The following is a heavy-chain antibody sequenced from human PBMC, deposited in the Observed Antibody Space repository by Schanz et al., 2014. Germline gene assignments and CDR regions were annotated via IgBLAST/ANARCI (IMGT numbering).Heavy chain of an antibody. V-gene: IGHV1-18*01. D-gene: IGHD6-13*01. CDR3: AGATYSSSWYGGSEYFQH. CDR2: IGGSDGNT. Sequence: QVQLVQSGGEVKTPGASVKVSCKASGYTFTRSVISWVRQAPGQGLEWMGWIGGSDGNTNFAQKFQGRVTMTTDTSTSTVYMELRSLRSDDTAVYYCAGATYSSSWYGGSEYFQHWGQGTLVTVSS. J-gene: IGHJ1*01. CDR1: GYTFTRSV.